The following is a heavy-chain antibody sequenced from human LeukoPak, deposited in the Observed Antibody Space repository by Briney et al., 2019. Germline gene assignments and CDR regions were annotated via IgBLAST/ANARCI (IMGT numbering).Heavy chain of an antibody. Sequence: KPSETLSLTCAVYGGSFSSYYWSWIRQPPGKGLEWIGEINHSGSTNYNPSLKSRVTISVDTSKNQFSLKLSSVTAADTAVYYCARPEVAVAGNFDYWGQGTLVTVSS. J-gene: IGHJ4*02. D-gene: IGHD6-19*01. CDR3: ARPEVAVAGNFDY. CDR1: GGSFSSYY. CDR2: INHSGST. V-gene: IGHV4-34*01.